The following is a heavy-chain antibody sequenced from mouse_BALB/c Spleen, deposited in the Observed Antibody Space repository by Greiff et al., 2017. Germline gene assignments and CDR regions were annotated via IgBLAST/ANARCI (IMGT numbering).Heavy chain of an antibody. J-gene: IGHJ3*01. CDR3: ARVLLRLREFAY. CDR1: GFTFSSYA. Sequence: EVNLVESGGGLVKPGGSLKLSCAASGFTFSSYAMSWVRQTPEKRLEWVASISSGGSTYYPDSVKGRFTISRDNARNILYLQMSSLRSEDTAMYYCARVLLRLREFAYWGQGTLVTVSA. V-gene: IGHV5-6-5*01. D-gene: IGHD1-2*01. CDR2: ISSGGST.